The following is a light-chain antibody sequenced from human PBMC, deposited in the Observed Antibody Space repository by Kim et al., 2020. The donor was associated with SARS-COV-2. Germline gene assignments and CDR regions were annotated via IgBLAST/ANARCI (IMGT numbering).Light chain of an antibody. CDR3: NSRDSSGNHLVV. V-gene: IGLV3-19*01. Sequence: GQTVRITCQGDSLRSYYASWYQQKPGQAPVLVIYGKNNRPSGIPDRFSGSSSGNTASLTITGAQVEDEADYYCNSRDSSGNHLVVFGGGTQLTVL. J-gene: IGLJ2*01. CDR1: SLRSYY. CDR2: GKN.